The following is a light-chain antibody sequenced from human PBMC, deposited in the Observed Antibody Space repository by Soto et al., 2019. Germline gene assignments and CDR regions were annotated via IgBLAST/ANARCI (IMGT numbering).Light chain of an antibody. J-gene: IGKJ5*01. V-gene: IGKV1-12*01. Sequence: DSQTTKSPPSVSASVGARGTITCRASQDVGKWLAWYQQKXGKAPTLXIHGASSLQSGVPPRYSGSGYGTDFTLTISSLQPEDFATYYCQQANSFPITFGQGTRLEIK. CDR3: QQANSFPIT. CDR2: GAS. CDR1: QDVGKW.